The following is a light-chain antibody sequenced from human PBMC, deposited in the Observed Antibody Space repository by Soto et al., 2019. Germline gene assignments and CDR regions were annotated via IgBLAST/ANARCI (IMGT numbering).Light chain of an antibody. V-gene: IGKV3-15*01. CDR3: QQYKKWPLT. CDR2: GAS. J-gene: IGKJ4*01. Sequence: EIVMTQSPATLSVSLGERATLSCRASQSISSSLAWYQQRPGQTPRLLIYGASTRATGIPARFSGSESGTEFTLTITRLQSEDFALYYCQQYKKWPLTFGGGTRVEIK. CDR1: QSISSS.